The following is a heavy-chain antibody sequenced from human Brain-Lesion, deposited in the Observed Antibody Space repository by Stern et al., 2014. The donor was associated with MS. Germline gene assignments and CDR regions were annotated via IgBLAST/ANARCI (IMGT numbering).Heavy chain of an antibody. D-gene: IGHD2-2*01. J-gene: IGHJ4*02. Sequence: MPLVESGAEVKKPGASVKVSCKASGYTFSSYDITWVRQASGNGLEWMGWMNPYSGNTGYAQKFKGRVSMTSDPSISTVYMELTSLTSDDTAVYFCARAVRNQLLSEYWGQGTLVTVSS. CDR2: MNPYSGNT. CDR1: GYTFSSYD. CDR3: ARAVRNQLLSEY. V-gene: IGHV1-8*01.